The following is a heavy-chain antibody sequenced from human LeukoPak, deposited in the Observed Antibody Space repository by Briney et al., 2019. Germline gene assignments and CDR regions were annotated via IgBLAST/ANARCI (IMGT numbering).Heavy chain of an antibody. V-gene: IGHV3-23*01. CDR2: ISGGGGST. CDR1: GFTFTSYS. J-gene: IGHJ1*01. D-gene: IGHD6-25*01. CDR3: ARRPVAAEYFQH. Sequence: GGSLRLSCAASGFTFTSYSMNWVRQAPGKGLEWVSTISGGGGSTYYADSVEGRFTISRDLSTNTLYLQMNSLTTEDTAMYFCARRPVAAEYFQHWGQGTLVTVSS.